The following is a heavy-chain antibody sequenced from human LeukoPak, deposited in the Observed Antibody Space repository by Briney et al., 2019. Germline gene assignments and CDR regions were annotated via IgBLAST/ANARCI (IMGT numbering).Heavy chain of an antibody. CDR3: ARDLSGITGYTYGRGIDY. CDR1: GGSFSGYY. V-gene: IGHV4-34*01. Sequence: PSETLSLTCAVYGGSFSGYYWSWIRQPPGKGLEWIGGINHSGSTNYNPSLKSRVTISVDTSKNQFSLKLSSVNDADTAVYYCARDLSGITGYTYGRGIDYWGQGTLVTVSS. CDR2: INHSGST. J-gene: IGHJ4*02. D-gene: IGHD5-18*01.